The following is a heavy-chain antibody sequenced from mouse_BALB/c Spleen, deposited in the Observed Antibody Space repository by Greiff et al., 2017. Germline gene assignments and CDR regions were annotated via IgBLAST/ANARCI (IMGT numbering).Heavy chain of an antibody. D-gene: IGHD2-14*01. Sequence: VQLQQSGPELVRPGVSVKISCKGSSYTFTDYAMHWVKQSHAKSLEWIGVISTYYGNTNYNQKFKGKATMTVDKSSSTAYMELARLTSEDSAVYYCARSGRYDDAMDYWGQGTSVTVSS. J-gene: IGHJ4*01. CDR3: ARSGRYDDAMDY. CDR1: SYTFTDYA. CDR2: ISTYYGNT. V-gene: IGHV1-67*01.